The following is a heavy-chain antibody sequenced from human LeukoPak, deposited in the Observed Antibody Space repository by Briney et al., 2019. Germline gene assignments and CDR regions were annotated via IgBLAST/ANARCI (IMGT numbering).Heavy chain of an antibody. Sequence: GGSLRLSCAASGFTFSSYWMSWVRQAPGKGLEWVATIKPDGSEKYYVDSVKGRLAISRDNAKNSLYLQMNSLRAEDTAVYHCARADWFSFDYWGQGNMVAVSS. V-gene: IGHV3-7*04. D-gene: IGHD3-9*01. CDR1: GFTFSSYW. CDR2: IKPDGSEK. J-gene: IGHJ4*02. CDR3: ARADWFSFDY.